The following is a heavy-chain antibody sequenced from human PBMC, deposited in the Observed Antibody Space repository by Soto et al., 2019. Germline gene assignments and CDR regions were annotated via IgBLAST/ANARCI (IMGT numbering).Heavy chain of an antibody. CDR2: LSYDGSNT. D-gene: IGHD3-3*01. V-gene: IGHV3-30-3*01. J-gene: IGHJ5*02. Sequence: QVQLLESGGGVVRPGKSLRLSCSASGFTFSNYAMHWVRQAPGKGLEWVAVLSYDGSNTYYADSLKGRFTISRDNSKNTLYLEMNSLRAADMAVYYCARDRGRLLERIDPWGQGTLVTVSS. CDR3: ARDRGRLLERIDP. CDR1: GFTFSNYA.